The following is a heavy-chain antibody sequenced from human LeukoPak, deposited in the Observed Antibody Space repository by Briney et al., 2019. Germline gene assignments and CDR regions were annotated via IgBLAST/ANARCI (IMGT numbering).Heavy chain of an antibody. Sequence: TPSETLSLTCTVSGGSISSYYWSWIRQPPGKGLEWIGYIYYSGSTNYNPSLKSRVTISVDTSKNQFSLKLSSVTAADTAVYYCARDAAAGTSDAFDIWGQGTMVTVSS. CDR2: IYYSGST. CDR3: ARDAAAGTSDAFDI. CDR1: GGSISSYY. J-gene: IGHJ3*02. D-gene: IGHD6-13*01. V-gene: IGHV4-59*01.